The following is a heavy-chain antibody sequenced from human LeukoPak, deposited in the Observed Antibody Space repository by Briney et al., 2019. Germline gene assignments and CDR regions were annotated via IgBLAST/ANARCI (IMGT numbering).Heavy chain of an antibody. CDR1: GDSISSYY. V-gene: IGHV4-59*01. J-gene: IGHJ4*02. CDR2: IYYSGST. Sequence: TSETLSLTCTVSGDSISSYYWSWLRQPPGKGLEWIGYIYYSGSTNYNPSLKSRVTISVDTSKNQFSLKLSSVTAADTAVYYCARGVVIAPQTFDYWGQGTLVTVSS. CDR3: ARGVVIAPQTFDY. D-gene: IGHD2-21*01.